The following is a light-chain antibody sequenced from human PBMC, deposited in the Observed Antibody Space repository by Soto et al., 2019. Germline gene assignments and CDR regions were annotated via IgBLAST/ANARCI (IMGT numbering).Light chain of an antibody. Sequence: DIQMTQSPSSLSASVGDIVTITFQASQDIGNFLTWYQQKPGRAPVLLIYDAANLATGVPPRFSGSGSGRDFTLTISSLQPEDIAAYYCQQYDRLPITFGQGTRLEI. V-gene: IGKV1-33*01. J-gene: IGKJ5*01. CDR3: QQYDRLPIT. CDR2: DAA. CDR1: QDIGNF.